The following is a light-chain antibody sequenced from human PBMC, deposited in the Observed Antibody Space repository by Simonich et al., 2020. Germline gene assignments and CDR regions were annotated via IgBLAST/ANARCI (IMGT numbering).Light chain of an antibody. Sequence: QSALTQPASVSGSPGQSITISCTGTSMEVGGYNYVSWYQHHPGKAPKLTIYDVSKRPSGVSKRCSGSKSGNTASLTISMLQAEDEADYYCSAYTSSSTWVFGGGTKLTVL. J-gene: IGLJ3*02. CDR1: SMEVGGYNY. V-gene: IGLV2-14*03. CDR2: DVS. CDR3: SAYTSSSTWV.